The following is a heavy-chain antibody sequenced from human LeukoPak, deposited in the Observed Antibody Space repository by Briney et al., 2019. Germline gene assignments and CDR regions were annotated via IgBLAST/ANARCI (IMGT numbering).Heavy chain of an antibody. D-gene: IGHD6-19*01. J-gene: IGHJ3*02. CDR2: MNPNSGNT. CDR1: GYTFTSYD. Sequence: ASVKVSCKASGYTFTSYDINWVRQATGQGLEWMGWMNPNSGNTGYAQKFQGRVTMTRNTSIRTAYMELSSLRSEDTAVYYCARVLAGSGWYDVFDIWAQGTMVTVSS. CDR3: ARVLAGSGWYDVFDI. V-gene: IGHV1-8*01.